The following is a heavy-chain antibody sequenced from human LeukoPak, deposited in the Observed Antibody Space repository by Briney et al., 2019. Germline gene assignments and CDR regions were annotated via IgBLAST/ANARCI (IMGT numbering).Heavy chain of an antibody. CDR1: GGSISSSSYY. D-gene: IGHD3-10*01. CDR2: INHTGST. J-gene: IGHJ6*03. CDR3: ARDYGSGSYFRGYYYMDV. V-gene: IGHV4-39*07. Sequence: SETLSLTCTVSGGSISSSSYYWGWIRQPPGKGLEWIGDINHTGSTNYNPSLKSRVTISVDPSKNQFSLKLSSVTAAAPAVYYCARDYGSGSYFRGYYYMDVWGKGTTVTVSS.